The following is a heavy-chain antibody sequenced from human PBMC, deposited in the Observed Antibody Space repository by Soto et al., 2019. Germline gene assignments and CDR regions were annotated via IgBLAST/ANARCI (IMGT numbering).Heavy chain of an antibody. J-gene: IGHJ4*02. CDR2: ISNDGNDE. CDR3: AKDINSGTNHLGADY. CDR1: GFVFSNYG. V-gene: IGHV3-30*18. D-gene: IGHD3-16*01. Sequence: QVQVVESGGGVVQPGRSLRLSCAASGFVFSNYGMHWVRQAPGKGLEWVAVISNDGNDEYYIDSVKGRFTISRDNSENTLYFQMNPLNTEDTALYHCAKDINSGTNHLGADYWGQGTLVTVSS.